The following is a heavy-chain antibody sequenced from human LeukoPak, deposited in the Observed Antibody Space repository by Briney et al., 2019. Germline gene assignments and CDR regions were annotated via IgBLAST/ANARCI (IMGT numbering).Heavy chain of an antibody. D-gene: IGHD3-3*01. Sequence: GESLKISCKASGYSFTNYWIVWVRQMPGKGLEWMGIIYPGDSDTRYSPSFQGQVTISADKSINIAYLQWSSLKASDTAIYYCARLLTISYMDVWGQGNTVTVSS. V-gene: IGHV5-51*01. J-gene: IGHJ6*02. CDR2: IYPGDSDT. CDR3: ARLLTISYMDV. CDR1: GYSFTNYW.